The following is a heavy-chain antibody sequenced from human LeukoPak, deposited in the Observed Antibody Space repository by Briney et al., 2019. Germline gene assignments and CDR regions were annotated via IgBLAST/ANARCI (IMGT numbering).Heavy chain of an antibody. J-gene: IGHJ6*02. CDR3: ARDRTATQDYYYYGMDV. D-gene: IGHD4-17*01. V-gene: IGHV4-59*01. Sequence: SETLSLTCTVSGGSISSYYWSWIRQPPGKGLEWIGYIYYSGSTNYNPSLKSRVTISVDTSKNQFSLKLSSVTAADTAVYYCARDRTATQDYYYYGMDVWGQGTTVTVSS. CDR1: GGSISSYY. CDR2: IYYSGST.